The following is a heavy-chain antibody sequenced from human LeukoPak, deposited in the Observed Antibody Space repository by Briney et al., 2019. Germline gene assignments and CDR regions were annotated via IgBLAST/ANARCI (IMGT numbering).Heavy chain of an antibody. Sequence: GGSLRLSCAASGFTFSSYSMNWVRQAPGKGLEWVSSISSSSYIYYADSVKGRFTISRDNAKNSLYLQMNSLRAEDTAVYYCARDQGSSWPAPYYYYGMDVWGQGTTVTVSS. CDR3: ARDQGSSWPAPYYYYGMDV. V-gene: IGHV3-21*01. J-gene: IGHJ6*02. D-gene: IGHD6-13*01. CDR1: GFTFSSYS. CDR2: ISSSSYI.